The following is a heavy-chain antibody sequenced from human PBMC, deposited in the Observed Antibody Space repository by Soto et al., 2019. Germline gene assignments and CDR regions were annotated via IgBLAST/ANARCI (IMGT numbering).Heavy chain of an antibody. CDR3: ARHCSIFRYYYYAMDV. CDR2: IYPGDSDT. D-gene: IGHD3-9*01. CDR1: GYTFTDYW. J-gene: IGHJ6*02. Sequence: ASLTSSCKGSGYTFTDYWIGWVRQLPGKGLEWMGIIYPGDSDTRYSPSFQGHVTITVDKSTSPAYLQWNTLKASDTAMYYCARHCSIFRYYYYAMDVWCQGITVTV. V-gene: IGHV5-51*01.